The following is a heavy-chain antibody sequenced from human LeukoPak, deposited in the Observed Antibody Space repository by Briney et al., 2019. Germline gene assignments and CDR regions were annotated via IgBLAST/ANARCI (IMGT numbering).Heavy chain of an antibody. D-gene: IGHD4-17*01. Sequence: ASVKVSCKASGYTFTSYGISWVRQAPGQGLEWMGWISAYNGNTNYAQKLQGRVTMTTDTSTSTAYMELRSLRSDDTAVYYCARGALVTTPTYYYYYSMDVWGQGTAVTVSS. CDR3: ARGALVTTPTYYYYYSMDV. CDR2: ISAYNGNT. CDR1: GYTFTSYG. V-gene: IGHV1-18*01. J-gene: IGHJ6*02.